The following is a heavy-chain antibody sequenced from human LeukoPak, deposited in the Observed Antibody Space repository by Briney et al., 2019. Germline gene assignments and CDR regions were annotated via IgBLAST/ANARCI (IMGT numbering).Heavy chain of an antibody. CDR1: GYTFTGYY. CDR3: AREALAIDYYGSGSYYNAHDY. CDR2: INPNSGGT. V-gene: IGHV1-2*02. J-gene: IGHJ4*02. Sequence: ASVKVFCKASGYTFTGYYMHWVRQAPGQGLEWMGWINPNSGGTNYAQKFQGRVTMTRDTSISTAYMELSRLRSDDTAVYYCAREALAIDYYGSGSYYNAHDYWGQGTLVTVSS. D-gene: IGHD3-10*01.